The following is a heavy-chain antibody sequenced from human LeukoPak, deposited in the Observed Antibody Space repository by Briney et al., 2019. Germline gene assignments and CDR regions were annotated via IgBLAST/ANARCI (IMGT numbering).Heavy chain of an antibody. D-gene: IGHD5-24*01. V-gene: IGHV3-23*01. Sequence: PGGSLRLSCAASGFTFSTFAMTWVRQAPGQGLEWVSTISGSGGSTYYADSVKGRFTISRDNSKNTLYLQMNSLRAEDTAVYYCAKDRDGYNAFDYWGQGTLVTVSS. J-gene: IGHJ4*02. CDR2: ISGSGGST. CDR3: AKDRDGYNAFDY. CDR1: GFTFSTFA.